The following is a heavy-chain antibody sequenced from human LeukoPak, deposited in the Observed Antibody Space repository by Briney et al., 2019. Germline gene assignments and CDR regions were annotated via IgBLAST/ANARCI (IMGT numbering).Heavy chain of an antibody. D-gene: IGHD2-2*01. CDR3: AKVPPGYCSSTSCFEYYFDY. Sequence: GGSLRLSCAASGFTFSSYAMSWVRQAPGKGLEWVSAISGSGGSTYYADSVKGRFTISRDNSKNTLYLQMNSLRAEDTAVYYCAKVPPGYCSSTSCFEYYFDYWGQGTLVTVSS. CDR1: GFTFSSYA. CDR2: ISGSGGST. V-gene: IGHV3-23*01. J-gene: IGHJ4*02.